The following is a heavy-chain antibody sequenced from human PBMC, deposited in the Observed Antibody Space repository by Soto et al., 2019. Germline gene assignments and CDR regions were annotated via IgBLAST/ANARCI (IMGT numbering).Heavy chain of an antibody. CDR2: ISDGDGAT. CDR1: GFAFSDYA. V-gene: IGHV3-23*01. Sequence: EVLLLEAGGGLVQPGGSLRLSCAASGFAFSDYAMTWVRQAPGKGLEWVSDISDGDGATHYADSVKGRFTISRDDSKHTLYLQMDSRRAEDAAVSYCAKGRTFFDFWGQGTLVTVSS. J-gene: IGHJ4*02. CDR3: AKGRTFFDF.